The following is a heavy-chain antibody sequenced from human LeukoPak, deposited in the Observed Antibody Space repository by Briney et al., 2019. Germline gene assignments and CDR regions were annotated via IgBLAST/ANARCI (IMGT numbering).Heavy chain of an antibody. CDR1: GGSFSGYY. D-gene: IGHD5-12*01. CDR3: ARPYPVALDAFDI. J-gene: IGHJ3*02. CDR2: INHSGST. V-gene: IGHV4-34*01. Sequence: SETLSLTCAVYGGSFSGYYWSWIRQPPGKRLEWIGEINHSGSTNYNPSLKSRVTISVDTSKNQFSLKLSSVTAADTAVYYCARPYPVALDAFDIWGQGTMVTVSS.